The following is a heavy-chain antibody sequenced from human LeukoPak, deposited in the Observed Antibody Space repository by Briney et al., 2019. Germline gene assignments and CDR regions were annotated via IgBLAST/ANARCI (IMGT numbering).Heavy chain of an antibody. D-gene: IGHD2-2*01. Sequence: ASVNVSCKASGYTFTGYYMHWVRQAPGQGLEWMGWINPNSGGTNYAQNFQGWVTMTRDTSISTAYMELSRLRSDDTAVYYCARGTRSVVVVPAASLDYWGQGTLVTVSS. CDR3: ARGTRSVVVVPAASLDY. CDR2: INPNSGGT. V-gene: IGHV1-2*04. CDR1: GYTFTGYY. J-gene: IGHJ4*02.